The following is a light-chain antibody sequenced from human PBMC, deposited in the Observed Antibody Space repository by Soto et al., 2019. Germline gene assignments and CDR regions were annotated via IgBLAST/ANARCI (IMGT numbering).Light chain of an antibody. CDR3: MQALHSPLT. CDR2: LGS. CDR1: QSLLHSNGYKY. J-gene: IGKJ2*01. V-gene: IGKV2-28*01. Sequence: DIVMSQSPLSLPVTPGDPASISCRSSQSLLHSNGYKYLDWYLQKPGQSPQLLIYLGSNRASGVPERFSGSGSGTDFTLKISRVEAEDVGVYYCMQALHSPLTFGQGTKLEIK.